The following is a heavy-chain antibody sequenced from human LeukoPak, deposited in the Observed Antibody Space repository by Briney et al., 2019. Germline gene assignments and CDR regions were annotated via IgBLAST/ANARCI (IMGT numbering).Heavy chain of an antibody. CDR3: ARSSGYSSSGGLNWFDT. V-gene: IGHV4-39*01. J-gene: IGHJ5*02. D-gene: IGHD6-13*01. Sequence: SETLSLTCTVSGGSISSSSYYWGWIRQPPGKGLEWIGSIYYSGSTYYNPSLRSRVTISVDTSKNQFSLKLSSVTAADTAVYYCARSSGYSSSGGLNWFDTWGQGTLVTVSS. CDR1: GGSISSSSYY. CDR2: IYYSGST.